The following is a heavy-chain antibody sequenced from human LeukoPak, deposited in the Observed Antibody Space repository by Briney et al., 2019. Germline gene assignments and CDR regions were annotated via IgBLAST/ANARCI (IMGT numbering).Heavy chain of an antibody. J-gene: IGHJ3*01. CDR3: ARVLHCSTASCPPGGAFDF. V-gene: IGHV4-61*02. CDR1: GGSISSGSYY. Sequence: SETLSLTCTVSGGSISSGSYYWSWIRQPAGKGLEWIGRIYTSGSTNYNPSLKSRVTISVDTSKNQFSLKLSSVTAADTAVYYCARVLHCSTASCPPGGAFDFWGQGTMVTVSS. D-gene: IGHD2-2*01. CDR2: IYTSGST.